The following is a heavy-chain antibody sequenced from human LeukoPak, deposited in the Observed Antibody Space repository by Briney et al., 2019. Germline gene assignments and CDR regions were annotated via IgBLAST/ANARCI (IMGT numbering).Heavy chain of an antibody. CDR3: ARDSSRLLRFGELLYGTYYFDY. Sequence: PGGSLRLSCAASGFTFSNYELNWVRQAPGKGLEWVSYICSSGRNIYYADSVNGRFTISRDNAKNSLYLQMNSLRAEDTALYYCARDSSRLLRFGELLYGTYYFDYWGQGTLVTVSS. CDR1: GFTFSNYE. J-gene: IGHJ4*02. V-gene: IGHV3-48*03. D-gene: IGHD3-10*01. CDR2: ICSSGRNI.